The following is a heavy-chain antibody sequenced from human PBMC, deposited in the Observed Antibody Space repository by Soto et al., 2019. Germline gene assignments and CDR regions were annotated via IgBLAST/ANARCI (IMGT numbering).Heavy chain of an antibody. D-gene: IGHD2-15*01. V-gene: IGHV3-33*01. CDR3: ATNVGEDAFDI. J-gene: IGHJ3*02. CDR1: GFTFSSYG. Sequence: QVQLVESGGGVVQPGRSLRLSCAASGFTFSSYGMHWVRQAPGKGLEWVAVIWYDGSNKYYADSVKGRFTISRDNPKNTLYLQMNSLRAEDTAVYYCATNVGEDAFDIWGQGTMVTVSS. CDR2: IWYDGSNK.